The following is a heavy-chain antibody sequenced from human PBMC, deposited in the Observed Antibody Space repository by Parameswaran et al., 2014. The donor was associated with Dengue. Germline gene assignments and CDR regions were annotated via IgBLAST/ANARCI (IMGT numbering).Heavy chain of an antibody. J-gene: IGHJ4*02. CDR3: AKVMSFKDSSGYYVGYYIDY. Sequence: WIRQPPGKGLEWVAVIAYDGSNKYYADSVKGRFTIFRDNSKNTLYLEMNRLRAEDTAIYYCAKVMSFKDSSGYYVGYYIDYWGQGTLVTVSS. D-gene: IGHD3-22*01. CDR2: IAYDGSNK. V-gene: IGHV3-30*18.